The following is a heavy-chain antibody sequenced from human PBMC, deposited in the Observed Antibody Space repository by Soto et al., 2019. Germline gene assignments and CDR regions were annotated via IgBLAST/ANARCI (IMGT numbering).Heavy chain of an antibody. CDR3: ARVVSTSWDGYYYGMDV. J-gene: IGHJ6*02. D-gene: IGHD6-13*01. CDR1: GYTFTSYC. Sequence: ASVKVSCKASGYTFTSYCFSWARQAPGPGLEWMGWISAYNGKTNNAQKLQGRVTKTTDTSTSTASLEPRSLRSDATAQSSCARVVSTSWDGYYYGMDVWGQGTTITVSS. V-gene: IGHV1-18*04. CDR2: ISAYNGKT.